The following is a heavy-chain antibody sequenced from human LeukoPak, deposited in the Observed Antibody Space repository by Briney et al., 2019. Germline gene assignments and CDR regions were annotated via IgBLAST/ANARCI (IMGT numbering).Heavy chain of an antibody. D-gene: IGHD6-13*01. CDR2: IIPIFGTA. CDR1: GGTFSSYA. CDR3: ARPVTPAGYFDY. V-gene: IGHV1-69*01. Sequence: GSSVKVSCKASGGTFSSYAISWVRQAPGQGLEWMGGIIPIFGTANYAQKFQGRVTITADESTSTAYMELSSLRSEDTAVYYCARPVTPAGYFDYWGQGTLVTVSS. J-gene: IGHJ4*02.